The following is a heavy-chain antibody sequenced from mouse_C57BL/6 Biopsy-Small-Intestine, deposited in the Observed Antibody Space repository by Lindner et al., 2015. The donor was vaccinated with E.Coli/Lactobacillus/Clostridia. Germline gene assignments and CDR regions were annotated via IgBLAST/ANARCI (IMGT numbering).Heavy chain of an antibody. CDR1: GYTFTGFY. CDR3: ARGNIVLVPSNLRVPQWALDP. Sequence: SVKVSCKASGYTFTGFYLHWVRQAPGQGLEWMGWINPNSGATSYAQKFQGRVTMTRDTSITTGYMELSRLRFDDTAIYYCARGNIVLVPSNLRVPQWALDPWGQGTLLTVSS. J-gene: IGHJ4*01. V-gene: IGHV1-84*02. CDR2: INPNSGAT. D-gene: IGHD2-10*02.